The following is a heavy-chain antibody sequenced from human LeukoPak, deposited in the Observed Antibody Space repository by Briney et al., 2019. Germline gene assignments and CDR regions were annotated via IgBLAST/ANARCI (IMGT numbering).Heavy chain of an antibody. CDR2: IYPGDSDT. J-gene: IGHJ5*02. CDR1: GYSFTSYW. Sequence: GESLKISCKGSGYSFTSYWIGWVRPMPGKGLEWMGIIYPGDSDTRYSPSFQGQVTISADKSISTAYLQWSSLKASDTAMYYCARCSSWFRVPNWFDPWGQGTLVTVSS. CDR3: ARCSSWFRVPNWFDP. D-gene: IGHD6-13*01. V-gene: IGHV5-51*01.